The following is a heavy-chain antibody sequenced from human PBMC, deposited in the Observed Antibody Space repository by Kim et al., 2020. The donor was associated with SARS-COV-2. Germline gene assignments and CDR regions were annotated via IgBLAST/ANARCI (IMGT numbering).Heavy chain of an antibody. D-gene: IGHD3-3*01. CDR1: GFTFSSYA. CDR2: IWYDGSNK. CDR3: AKDFFDFWTFDY. V-gene: IGHV3-33*06. J-gene: IGHJ4*02. Sequence: GGSLRLSCAASGFTFSSYAMHWVRQAPGKGLEWVAVIWYDGSNKYYADSVKGRFTISRDNSKNTLYLQMNSLRAEDTAVYYCAKDFFDFWTFDYWGQGTLVTVSS.